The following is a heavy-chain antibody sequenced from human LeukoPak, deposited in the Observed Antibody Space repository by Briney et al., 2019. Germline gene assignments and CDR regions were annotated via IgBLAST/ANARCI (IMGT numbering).Heavy chain of an antibody. CDR2: ISGSGGSA. J-gene: IGHJ3*02. CDR1: GFTFSSYA. Sequence: PGGSLRLSCAASGFTFSSYAMSWVRQAPGKGLEWVSAISGSGGSAYYADSVKGRFTISRDNSKNTLYLQMNSLRAEDTAVYYCASIAIVATRAGAFDIWGQGTMVTVSS. D-gene: IGHD5-12*01. CDR3: ASIAIVATRAGAFDI. V-gene: IGHV3-23*01.